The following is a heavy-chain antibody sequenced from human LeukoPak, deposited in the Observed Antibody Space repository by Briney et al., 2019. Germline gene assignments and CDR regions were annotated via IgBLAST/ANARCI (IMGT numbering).Heavy chain of an antibody. Sequence: PGGSLRLSCAASGFTFSNYAMSWVRQSPGEGLEWVSAISDSGGSTNYADSVKGRFTISRDNSKNTLYLQMNSLRAEDTAVYYCAKALALLWFGELEGHDAFDIWGQGTMVTVSS. D-gene: IGHD3-10*01. CDR3: AKALALLWFGELEGHDAFDI. CDR2: ISDSGGST. J-gene: IGHJ3*02. V-gene: IGHV3-23*01. CDR1: GFTFSNYA.